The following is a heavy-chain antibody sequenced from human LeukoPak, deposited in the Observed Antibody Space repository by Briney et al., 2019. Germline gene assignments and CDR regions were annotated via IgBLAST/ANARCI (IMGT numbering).Heavy chain of an antibody. CDR1: GFTFSSHA. CDR3: ARVSPRSGYYY. D-gene: IGHD3-3*01. CDR2: VSGGGGTT. V-gene: IGHV3-23*01. Sequence: PGGSLRLSCAASGFTFSSHAVSWVRQPPGKGLEWVSSVSGGGGTTYYADSVKGRFTISRDNSKSTLYLQMNSLRAEDTAVYYCARVSPRSGYYYWGQGTLVTVSS. J-gene: IGHJ4*02.